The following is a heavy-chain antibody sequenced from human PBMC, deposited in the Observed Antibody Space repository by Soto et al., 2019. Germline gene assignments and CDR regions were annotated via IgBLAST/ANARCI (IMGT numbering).Heavy chain of an antibody. Sequence: QVQLVQAGAEVKKPVSSVRDSCKASGGTLRSNAINWVRRAPGQGLEWMGGIIPTFGSPYYAQKFKDRVTITADEYSITAYMELSSLRSEDTAVYYCAGTVEIPYSHGMDVWGQGTTVTVSS. V-gene: IGHV1-69*01. J-gene: IGHJ6*01. CDR3: AGTVEIPYSHGMDV. CDR1: GGTLRSNA. CDR2: IIPTFGSP. D-gene: IGHD2-15*01.